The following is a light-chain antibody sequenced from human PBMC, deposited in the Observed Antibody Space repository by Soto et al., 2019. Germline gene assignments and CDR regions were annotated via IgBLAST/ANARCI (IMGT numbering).Light chain of an antibody. CDR3: QQSYSTPRT. J-gene: IGKJ1*01. V-gene: IGKV1-39*01. Sequence: DMQVTQSPSSLSASVGDRVTITCRASQSISNYLNWYQHKPGKAPKLLIYDASSLHSGVPSRFSGSGSGTDFTLTISSLQPEDFAAYYCQQSYSTPRTFGPGTKVDIK. CDR2: DAS. CDR1: QSISNY.